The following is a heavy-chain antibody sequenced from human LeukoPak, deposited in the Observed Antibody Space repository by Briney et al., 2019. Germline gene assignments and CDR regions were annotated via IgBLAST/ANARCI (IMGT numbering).Heavy chain of an antibody. J-gene: IGHJ1*01. Sequence: GALVKVSCKASGYTFTSYGISWVRQAPGQGLEWMGWISAYNGNTNYAQKLQGRVTMTTDTSTSTAYMELRSLRSDDTAVYYCARDALGAAAGNEYFQHWGQGTLVTVSS. CDR3: ARDALGAAAGNEYFQH. CDR2: ISAYNGNT. CDR1: GYTFTSYG. V-gene: IGHV1-18*01. D-gene: IGHD6-13*01.